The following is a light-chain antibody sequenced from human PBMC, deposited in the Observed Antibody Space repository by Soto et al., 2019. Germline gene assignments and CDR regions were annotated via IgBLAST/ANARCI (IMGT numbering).Light chain of an antibody. J-gene: IGLJ1*01. Sequence: QSALTQPASVSGSPGQSITISCTGTSSDVGGYNYVSWYQQHPGKAPKLMIYDVSNRPSGVSNRFSGSKSGNTASLPISGPPAGDGADYNRTSLTSSSTPVFGTGTKLPVL. CDR3: TSLTSSSTPV. V-gene: IGLV2-14*01. CDR2: DVS. CDR1: SSDVGGYNY.